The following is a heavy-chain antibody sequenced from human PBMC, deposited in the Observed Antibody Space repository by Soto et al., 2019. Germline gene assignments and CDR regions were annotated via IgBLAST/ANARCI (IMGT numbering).Heavy chain of an antibody. J-gene: IGHJ6*02. CDR3: TGITWFRGMDV. Sequence: QTLSLTCAISGYSVSGHSAAWNLIRQSPSRGLEWLGRTYYKSKWNNDYALSVKSRITINPDTSKNQFSLHLYSVTPEDTAVYYCTGITWFRGMDVWGQGTPVTVSS. V-gene: IGHV6-1*01. D-gene: IGHD3-10*01. CDR1: GYSVSGHSAA. CDR2: TYYKSKWNN.